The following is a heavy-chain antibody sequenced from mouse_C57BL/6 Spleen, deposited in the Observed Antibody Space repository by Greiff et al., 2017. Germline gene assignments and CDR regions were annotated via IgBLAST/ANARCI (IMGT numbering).Heavy chain of an antibody. CDR3: AKNEDDHPGYCDV. CDR2: IWRGGST. V-gene: IGHV2-5*01. Sequence: VQLVESGPGLVQPSQSLSITCTVSGFSLTSYGVHWVRQSPGKGLEWLGVIWRGGSTDYNSAFMSRLSITKDNSKSQVFFKMNSLQADDTAIYYCAKNEDDHPGYCDVWGTGTTVTVSS. CDR1: GFSLTSYG. D-gene: IGHD2-3*01. J-gene: IGHJ1*03.